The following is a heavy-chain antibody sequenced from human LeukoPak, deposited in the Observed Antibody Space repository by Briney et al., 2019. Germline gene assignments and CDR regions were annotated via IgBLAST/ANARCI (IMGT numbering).Heavy chain of an antibody. CDR2: IYYSGST. CDR3: ARRPYRGGAFDI. CDR1: GGSITSNY. J-gene: IGHJ3*02. V-gene: IGHV4-59*08. Sequence: SETLSLTCTVSGGSITSNYWSWIRQPPGKGLEWIGYIYYSGSTNYNPSLKSRVTISVDTSKNQFSLKLSSVTAADTAVYYCARRPYRGGAFDIWGQGTMVTVSS. D-gene: IGHD1-26*01.